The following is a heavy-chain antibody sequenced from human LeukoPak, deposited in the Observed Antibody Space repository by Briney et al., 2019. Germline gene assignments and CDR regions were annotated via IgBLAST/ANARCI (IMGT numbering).Heavy chain of an antibody. J-gene: IGHJ5*02. CDR2: ISGSGGST. D-gene: IGHD4-23*01. CDR3: AKWNRMTTVVKGWFDP. V-gene: IGHV3-23*01. CDR1: GFTFSSYA. Sequence: PGGSLRLSCAASGFTFSSYAMSWVLQAPGKGLEWVSAISGSGGSTYYADSVKGRFTISRDNSKNTLYLQMNSLRAEDTAVYYCAKWNRMTTVVKGWFDPWGQGTLVTVSS.